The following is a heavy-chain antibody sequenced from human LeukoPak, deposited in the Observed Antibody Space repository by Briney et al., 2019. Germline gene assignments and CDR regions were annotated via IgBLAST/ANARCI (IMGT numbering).Heavy chain of an antibody. D-gene: IGHD3-10*01. V-gene: IGHV3-48*03. CDR2: ISSSGSTI. Sequence: GGSLRLSCAASGFTFSSYEMNWVRQAPGKGLEWVSYISSSGSTIYYADSVKGRFTISRDNAKNSLYLQMNSPRAEDTAVYYCAREGSVSTYYYYYYMDVWGKGTTVTVSS. CDR3: AREGSVSTYYYYYYMDV. J-gene: IGHJ6*03. CDR1: GFTFSSYE.